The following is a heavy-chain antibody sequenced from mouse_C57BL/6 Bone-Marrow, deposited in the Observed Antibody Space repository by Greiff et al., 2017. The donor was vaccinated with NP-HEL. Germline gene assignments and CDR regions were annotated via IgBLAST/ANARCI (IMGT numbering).Heavy chain of an antibody. CDR1: GYTFTSYW. CDR3: ARRGGNYYAMDY. CDR2: IHPNSGST. J-gene: IGHJ4*01. Sequence: QVQLQQPGAELVKPGASVKLSCKASGYTFTSYWMHWVKQRPGQGLEWLGMIHPNSGSTNYNEKFKSKATLTVDKSSSTAYMQLSSLTSDDSAVYYCARRGGNYYAMDYWGQGTSVTVSS. V-gene: IGHV1-64*01. D-gene: IGHD2-1*01.